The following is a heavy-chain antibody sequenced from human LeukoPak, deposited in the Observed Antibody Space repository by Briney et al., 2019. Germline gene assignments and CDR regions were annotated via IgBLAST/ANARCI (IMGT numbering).Heavy chain of an antibody. D-gene: IGHD3-10*01. V-gene: IGHV4-59*12. CDR1: GGSISSYY. Sequence: SETLSLTCTVSGGSISSYYWSWIRQPPGKGLEWIGYIYYSGSTNYNPSLKSRVTISVDTSKNQFSLKLSSVTAADTAVYYCARSRGYPFDYWGQGTLVTVSS. CDR2: IYYSGST. CDR3: ARSRGYPFDY. J-gene: IGHJ4*02.